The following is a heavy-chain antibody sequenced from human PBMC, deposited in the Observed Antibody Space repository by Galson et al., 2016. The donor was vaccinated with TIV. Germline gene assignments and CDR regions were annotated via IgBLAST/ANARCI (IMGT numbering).Heavy chain of an antibody. CDR2: ISYSGST. Sequence: TLSLPCTVSGGSISSSSYYWGWIRQPPGKGLEWIGSISYSGSTYYNPSLKSRVTISVDTSKNQFSLKLSSVTAADTAVYYCARTQGCSSTSCYMLYYYYYGMDVWGQGTTVTVSS. J-gene: IGHJ6*02. CDR1: GGSISSSSYY. D-gene: IGHD2-2*02. V-gene: IGHV4-39*01. CDR3: ARTQGCSSTSCYMLYYYYYGMDV.